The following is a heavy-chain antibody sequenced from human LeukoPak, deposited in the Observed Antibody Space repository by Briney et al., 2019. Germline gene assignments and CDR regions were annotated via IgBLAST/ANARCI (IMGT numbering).Heavy chain of an antibody. CDR2: IKQDGSQK. CDR3: ASVDFDNNAHYHYYLPN. Sequence: GGSLRLSCAASGFRFNRFSMSWVRQTPGKGLEWVANIKQDGSQKEYADSVKGRFAISRDNVNNFLDLQMSSLRAEDTGVYYCASVDFDNNAHYHYYLPNWGQGTRVTVSS. CDR1: GFRFNRFS. J-gene: IGHJ4*02. V-gene: IGHV3-7*01. D-gene: IGHD2/OR15-2a*01.